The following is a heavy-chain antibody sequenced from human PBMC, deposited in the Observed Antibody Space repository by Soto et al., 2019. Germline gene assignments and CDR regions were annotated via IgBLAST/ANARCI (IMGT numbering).Heavy chain of an antibody. J-gene: IGHJ4*02. CDR3: ARGRGLYNSGRSQLDS. CDR1: RDSFSKYT. D-gene: IGHD1-26*01. V-gene: IGHV1-69*01. CDR2: IIPRFGTT. Sequence: QVQLVQSGAEVEKPGSSVRVSCKASRDSFSKYTVNWVRQAPRQGLEWMGGIIPRFGTTNYAPTLQDRVTITADESMNTVYMELSSLRSEDTALYYCARGRGLYNSGRSQLDSWGQGTLVTVSS.